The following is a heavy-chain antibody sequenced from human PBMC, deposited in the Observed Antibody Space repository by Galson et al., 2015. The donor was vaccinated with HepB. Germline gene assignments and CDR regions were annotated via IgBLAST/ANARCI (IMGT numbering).Heavy chain of an antibody. CDR3: AKGHSSRGCMGV. CDR2: ISGSGGST. CDR1: GFTFSSYA. J-gene: IGHJ6*02. Sequence: SLRLSCAASGFTFSSYAMSWVRQAPGKGLEWVSAISGSGGSTYYADSVKGRFTISRDNSKNTLYLQMNSLRAEDTAVYYCAKGHSSRGCMGVWGQGTTVTVSS. D-gene: IGHD6-13*01. V-gene: IGHV3-23*01.